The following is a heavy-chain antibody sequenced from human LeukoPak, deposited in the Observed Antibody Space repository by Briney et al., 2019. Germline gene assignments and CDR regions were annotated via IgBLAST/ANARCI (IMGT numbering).Heavy chain of an antibody. Sequence: GRSLRLSCAASGFTFSSYAMHWVRQAPGKGLEWVAVISYDGSNKYYADSVKGRFTISRDNSKNTLYLQMNSLRAEDTAVYYCARGKLIVLVPAPIWGQGTMVTVSS. V-gene: IGHV3-30-3*01. J-gene: IGHJ3*02. D-gene: IGHD2-2*01. CDR1: GFTFSSYA. CDR2: ISYDGSNK. CDR3: ARGKLIVLVPAPI.